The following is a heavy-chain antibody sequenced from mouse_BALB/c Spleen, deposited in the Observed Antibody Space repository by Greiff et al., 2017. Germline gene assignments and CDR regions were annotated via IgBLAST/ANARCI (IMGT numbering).Heavy chain of an antibody. CDR2: IDPENGNT. CDR3: ARGGSDWYFDV. Sequence: VQLQQSGAELVRPGALVKLSCKASGFNIKDYYMHWVKQRPEQGLEWIGWIDPENGNTIYDPKFQGKASITADTSSNTAYLQLSSLTSEDTAVYYCARGGSDWYFDVWGAGTTVTVSS. J-gene: IGHJ1*01. V-gene: IGHV14-1*02. D-gene: IGHD1-1*01. CDR1: GFNIKDYY.